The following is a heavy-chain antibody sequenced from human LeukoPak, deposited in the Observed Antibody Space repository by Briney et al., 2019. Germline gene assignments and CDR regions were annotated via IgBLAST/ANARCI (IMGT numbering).Heavy chain of an antibody. CDR1: GYTFTGYY. V-gene: IGHV1-2*02. CDR3: ARDREGYCSSTSCYFGSYWFDP. D-gene: IGHD2-2*01. CDR2: INPNSGDT. Sequence: ASVKVSCKASGYTFTGYYMHWVRQAPGQGLEWMGWINPNSGDTNYAQKFQGRVTMTRDTSINTAYMELSRLRSDDTAVYYCARDREGYCSSTSCYFGSYWFDPWGQGTLVTVSS. J-gene: IGHJ5*02.